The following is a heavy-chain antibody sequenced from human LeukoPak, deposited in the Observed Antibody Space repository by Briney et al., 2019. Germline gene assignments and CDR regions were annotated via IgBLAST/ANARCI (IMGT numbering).Heavy chain of an antibody. CDR1: GLTFSSYA. J-gene: IGHJ3*02. Sequence: PGGPLRLSFAASGLTFSSYAMSWFRQAPGKGLEGVSAISGSGGSTYYADSVKGRFTISRDNSKNTLYLQMNSLRAEDTAVYYCAKGAHYYDSSGYSVDAFDIWGQGTMVTVSS. V-gene: IGHV3-23*01. D-gene: IGHD3-22*01. CDR2: ISGSGGST. CDR3: AKGAHYYDSSGYSVDAFDI.